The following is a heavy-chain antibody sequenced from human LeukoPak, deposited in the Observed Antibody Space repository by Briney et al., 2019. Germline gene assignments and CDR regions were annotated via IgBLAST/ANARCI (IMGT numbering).Heavy chain of an antibody. CDR2: IRSSTSTI. CDR3: ARSGAGYHFDY. CDR1: GFPFSSYS. Sequence: GGSLPLPCSASGFPFSSYSMNWVRPAPGKGLVWVSSIRSSTSTIYFADSVKGRFTISRNNAKNSLYLQMNSLRAEDTAVYYCARSGAGYHFDYWGQGTLVTVSS. V-gene: IGHV3-21*01. J-gene: IGHJ4*02. D-gene: IGHD3-9*01.